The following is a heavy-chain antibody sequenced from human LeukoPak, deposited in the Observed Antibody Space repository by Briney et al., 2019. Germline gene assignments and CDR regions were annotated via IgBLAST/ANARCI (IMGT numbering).Heavy chain of an antibody. CDR2: IYYSGST. V-gene: IGHV4-39*01. CDR1: GGSIITRSFY. Sequence: SETLSLTCTVSGGSIITRSFYWGWIRQPPGKGLEWIGSIYYSGSTYYNPSLKSRVTISVDTSKNQFSLKLSSVTAADTAVFYCARHDYSDDDPNSFDYWGQGTLVTVSS. J-gene: IGHJ4*02. CDR3: ARHDYSDDDPNSFDY. D-gene: IGHD4-17*01.